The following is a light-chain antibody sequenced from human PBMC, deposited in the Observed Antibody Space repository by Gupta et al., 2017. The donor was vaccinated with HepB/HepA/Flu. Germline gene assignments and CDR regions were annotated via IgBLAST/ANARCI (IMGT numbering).Light chain of an antibody. J-gene: IGKJ5*01. Sequence: IVLTQSPGTLSLSPGERATLSCRASQSVSSSYLAWYQQKPGQAPRLLIYGASIRATGIPDRFSGSGSGTDFTLTISRLEPEDFAVYYCQQYASSPLTFGQGTQVEIK. CDR1: QSVSSSY. CDR2: GAS. V-gene: IGKV3-20*01. CDR3: QQYASSPLT.